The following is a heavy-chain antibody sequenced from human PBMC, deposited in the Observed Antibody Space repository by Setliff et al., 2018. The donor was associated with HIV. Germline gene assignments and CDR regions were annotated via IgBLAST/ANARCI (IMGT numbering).Heavy chain of an antibody. CDR3: ARLESGILGY. J-gene: IGHJ4*02. V-gene: IGHV4-39*07. CDR2: IFYSGST. D-gene: IGHD1-26*01. CDR1: GGSINRSPYY. Sequence: SETLSLTCTVSGGSINRSPYYWGWIRQPPGKGLEWIASIFYSGSTYHNPSLKSRVTISVDTANNQFSLKANSMTAADSAIYYCARLESGILGYWGRGTLVTVSS.